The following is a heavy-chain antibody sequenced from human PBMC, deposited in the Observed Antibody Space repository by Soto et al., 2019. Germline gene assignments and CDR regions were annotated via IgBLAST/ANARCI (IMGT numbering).Heavy chain of an antibody. CDR2: IYYSGST. J-gene: IGHJ5*02. CDR3: ARPKGYCSGGSCYHVSYNWFDP. Sequence: TSETLSLTCTVSGGSISSSSYYWGWIRQPPGKGLEWIGSIYYSGSTYYNPSLKSRVTISVDTSKNQFSLKLSSVTAADTAVYYCARPKGYCSGGSCYHVSYNWFDPWGQGTLVTVSS. CDR1: GGSISSSSYY. V-gene: IGHV4-39*01. D-gene: IGHD2-15*01.